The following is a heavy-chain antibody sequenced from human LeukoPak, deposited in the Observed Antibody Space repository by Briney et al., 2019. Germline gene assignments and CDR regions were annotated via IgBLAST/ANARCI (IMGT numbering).Heavy chain of an antibody. CDR1: GGSISSSSYY. J-gene: IGHJ3*02. Sequence: SEALSLTCTVSGGSISSSSYYWGWIRQPPGKGLEWIGYIYYSGSTNYNPSLKSRVTISVDTSKDQFSLKLSSVTAADTAVYYCARTPSSGWYENAFDIWGQGTMVTVSS. V-gene: IGHV4-61*05. CDR3: ARTPSSGWYENAFDI. CDR2: IYYSGST. D-gene: IGHD6-19*01.